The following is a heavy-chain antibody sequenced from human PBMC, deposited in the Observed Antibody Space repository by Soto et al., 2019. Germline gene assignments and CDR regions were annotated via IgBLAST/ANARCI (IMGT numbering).Heavy chain of an antibody. CDR2: IIPLGSSQ. V-gene: IGHV1-69*04. D-gene: IGHD2-21*02. J-gene: IGHJ3*01. Sequence: SVKVSCKASGATHSPFIAYAISWLRQAPGQGLEWMGSIIPLGSSQHYAEGFQGRATISADSSTFTVSLELTDLTPDDAAVYFCARSRDRCGGDCYSVYAEFDLWGQGTPVTVSS. CDR1: GATHSPFIAYA. CDR3: ARSRDRCGGDCYSVYAEFDL.